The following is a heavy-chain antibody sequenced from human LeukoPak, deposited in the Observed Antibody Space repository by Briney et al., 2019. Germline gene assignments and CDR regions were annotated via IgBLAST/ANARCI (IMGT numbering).Heavy chain of an antibody. V-gene: IGHV4-59*12. CDR1: GGSISSYY. D-gene: IGHD6-13*01. Sequence: SETLSLTCTVSGGSISSYYWSWIRQPPGKGLEWIGYICYSGSTNYNPSLKSRVTMSVDTSKNQFSLKLSSVTAADTAVYYCARDRIAAAGSEEYYFDYWGQGTLVTVSS. CDR3: ARDRIAAAGSEEYYFDY. J-gene: IGHJ4*02. CDR2: ICYSGST.